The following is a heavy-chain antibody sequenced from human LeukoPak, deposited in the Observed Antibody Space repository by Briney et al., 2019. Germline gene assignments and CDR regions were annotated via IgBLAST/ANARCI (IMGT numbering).Heavy chain of an antibody. V-gene: IGHV3-53*01. Sequence: GGSLRLSCTVSGFTVSTNSMSWVRQAPGKGLEWVSFIYSDNTHYSDSVKGRFTISRDNSKNTLYLQMNSLRAEDTAVYYCAKDPHCSGGSCTTGPYWGQGTLVTVSS. J-gene: IGHJ4*02. CDR1: GFTVSTNS. CDR2: IYSDNT. CDR3: AKDPHCSGGSCTTGPY. D-gene: IGHD2-15*01.